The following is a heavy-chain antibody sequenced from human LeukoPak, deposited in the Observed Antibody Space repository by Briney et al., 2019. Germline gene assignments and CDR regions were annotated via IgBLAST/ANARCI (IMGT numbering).Heavy chain of an antibody. D-gene: IGHD6-13*01. CDR3: ARGVGSSWYFDY. V-gene: IGHV1-69*13. CDR1: GYTFTGYY. J-gene: IGHJ4*02. CDR2: IIPIFGTA. Sequence: AAVKVSCKASGYTFTGYYMHWVRQAPGQGLEWMGGIIPIFGTANYAQKFQGRVTITADESTSTAYMELSSLRSEDTAVYYCARGVGSSWYFDYWGQGTLVTVSS.